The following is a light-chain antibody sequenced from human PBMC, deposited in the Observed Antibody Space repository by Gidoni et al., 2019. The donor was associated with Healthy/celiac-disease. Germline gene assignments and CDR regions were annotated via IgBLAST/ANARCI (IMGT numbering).Light chain of an antibody. CDR3: QQYGSSPWT. CDR1: QSVSSSY. CDR2: GAS. J-gene: IGKJ1*01. Sequence: EIVLTQSPGTLSLSPRERATLSCRASQSVSSSYLAWYQQKPGQAPRLLIFGASSRATGIPDRFSGSGSVTDFTLTISRLEPEDFAVDYCQQYGSSPWTFGQGTKVEIK. V-gene: IGKV3-20*01.